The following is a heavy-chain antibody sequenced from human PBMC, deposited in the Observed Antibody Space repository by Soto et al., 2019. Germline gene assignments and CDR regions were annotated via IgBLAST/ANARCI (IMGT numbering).Heavy chain of an antibody. Sequence: QVQLVESGGGVVQPGRSLRLSCAASGFTFSSYAMHWVRQAPGKGLEWVAVISYDGSNKNHADTEKGRFTISRDNSKKTLYLQMNSLRAEDTDVYYCARGYDFWSGYYYPYGMDVWGQGTTVTVSS. V-gene: IGHV3-30-3*01. CDR2: ISYDGSNK. CDR3: ARGYDFWSGYYYPYGMDV. J-gene: IGHJ6*02. CDR1: GFTFSSYA. D-gene: IGHD3-3*01.